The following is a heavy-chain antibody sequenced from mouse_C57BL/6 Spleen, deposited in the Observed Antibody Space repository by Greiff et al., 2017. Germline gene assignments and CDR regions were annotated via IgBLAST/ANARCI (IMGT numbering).Heavy chain of an antibody. CDR3: AKAFRNYYQYYAMDY. Sequence: EVQGVESGGGLVKPGGSLKLSCAASGFTFSDYGMHWVRQAPEKGLEWVAYISSGSSTIYYADTVKGRFTISRDNAKNTLFLQMTSLRAEDTAMYYCAKAFRNYYQYYAMDYWGQGTSVTVSS. CDR2: ISSGSSTI. J-gene: IGHJ4*01. CDR1: GFTFSDYG. D-gene: IGHD2-1*01. V-gene: IGHV5-17*01.